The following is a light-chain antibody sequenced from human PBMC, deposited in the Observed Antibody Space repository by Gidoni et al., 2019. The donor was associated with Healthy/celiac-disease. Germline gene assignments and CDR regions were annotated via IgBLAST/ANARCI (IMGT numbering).Light chain of an antibody. V-gene: IGKV3-11*01. Sequence: EIVLTQSPATLSLSPGERATLSCRASQSVSSYLAWYQQKPGQAPRLLIYDASNRATGIPARFSGSGSGTDFTLTISSLEPEDFAVYYCQQRSNWPPSITFGQXTRLEIQ. CDR1: QSVSSY. CDR2: DAS. CDR3: QQRSNWPPSIT. J-gene: IGKJ5*01.